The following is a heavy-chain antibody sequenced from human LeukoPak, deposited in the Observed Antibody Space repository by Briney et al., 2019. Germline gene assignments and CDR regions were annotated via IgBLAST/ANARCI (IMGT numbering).Heavy chain of an antibody. Sequence: GGSLRLSCAASGFTFSSYWMTWVRQAPGKGLEWVASTNQDGSEKYYVDSVKGRFTISRDNAKNSLYLQMNRLRAEDTAVYYCARDQWLGGDYWGQGTLVTVSS. J-gene: IGHJ4*02. D-gene: IGHD6-19*01. CDR3: ARDQWLGGDY. V-gene: IGHV3-7*01. CDR1: GFTFSSYW. CDR2: TNQDGSEK.